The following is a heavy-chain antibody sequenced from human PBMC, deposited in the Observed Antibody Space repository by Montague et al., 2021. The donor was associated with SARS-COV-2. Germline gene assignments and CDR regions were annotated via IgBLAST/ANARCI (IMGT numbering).Heavy chain of an antibody. Sequence: SETLSLTCSVSGDSISGYYWGWIRQPAGKRLEWIGRVYLIGTTDYNPSLGSRVTVSVDTSKNQFSLKLTPVTAADTAVYYCARDTRRVEESGPWDRNAIDXWGQGTTVTVSS. D-gene: IGHD1-26*01. CDR1: GDSISGYY. V-gene: IGHV4-4*07. J-gene: IGHJ6*02. CDR2: VYLIGTT. CDR3: ARDTRRVEESGPWDRNAIDX.